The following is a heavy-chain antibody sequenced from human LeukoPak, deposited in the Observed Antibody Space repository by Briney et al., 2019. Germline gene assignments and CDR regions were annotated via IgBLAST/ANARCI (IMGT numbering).Heavy chain of an antibody. D-gene: IGHD3-10*01. Sequence: ASVKVSCKASGYTLTSYDINWVRQATGQGLEWMGWMNPNSGNTGYAQKFQGRVTMTRNTSISTAYMELSSLRSEDTAVYYCARASSVRGKPFDYWGQGTLVTVSS. CDR1: GYTLTSYD. CDR3: ARASSVRGKPFDY. J-gene: IGHJ4*02. V-gene: IGHV1-8*01. CDR2: MNPNSGNT.